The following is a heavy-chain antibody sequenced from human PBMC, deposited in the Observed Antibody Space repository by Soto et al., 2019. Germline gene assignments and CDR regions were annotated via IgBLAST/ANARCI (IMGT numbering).Heavy chain of an antibody. D-gene: IGHD3-3*01. V-gene: IGHV1-8*01. CDR3: ARGGFEAIRFLEFYYYGMDA. J-gene: IGHJ6*02. Sequence: ASVKVSCKASGYTFTSYDINWVRQATGQGLEWMGWMNPNSGNTGYAQKFQGRVTMTRNTSISTAYMELSSLRSEDTAVYYCARGGFEAIRFLEFYYYGMDAWGQGTTVTVSS. CDR1: GYTFTSYD. CDR2: MNPNSGNT.